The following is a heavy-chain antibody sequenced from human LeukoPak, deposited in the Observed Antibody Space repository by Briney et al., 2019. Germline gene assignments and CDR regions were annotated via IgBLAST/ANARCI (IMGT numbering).Heavy chain of an antibody. J-gene: IGHJ4*02. D-gene: IGHD4-17*01. CDR1: GATFTSYA. CDR2: IIPIFGTA. Sequence: SVKVSCKASGATFTSYAISWVRQAPGQGLEWMGGIIPIFGTANYAQKFQGRVTITTDESTSTAYMELSSLRSEDTAVYYCARDSNGDYGFDYWGQGTLVTVSS. CDR3: ARDSNGDYGFDY. V-gene: IGHV1-69*05.